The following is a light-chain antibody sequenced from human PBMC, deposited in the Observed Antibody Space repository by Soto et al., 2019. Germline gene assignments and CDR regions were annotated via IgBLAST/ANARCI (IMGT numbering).Light chain of an antibody. V-gene: IGKV3-20*01. CDR1: QSVSSSY. CDR3: QQYTNWPPNT. Sequence: IVCMQCPGPLSLSPGERVTLSCRASQSVSSSYLAWYQQKPGQAPSLLIYGASSRATGIPDRFSGRGSGTEFTLTISSLQSEDFAVYYCQQYTNWPPNTFGQGTRLEIK. J-gene: IGKJ5*01. CDR2: GAS.